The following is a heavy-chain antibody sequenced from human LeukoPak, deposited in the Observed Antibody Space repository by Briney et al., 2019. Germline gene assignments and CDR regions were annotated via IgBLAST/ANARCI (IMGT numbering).Heavy chain of an antibody. CDR1: GFTFDDYA. Sequence: QPGGSLRLSCAASGFTFDDYAMHWVRQAPGKGLEWVSGISWNSGSIGYADSVKGRFTISRDNAKNSLYLQMSSLRAEDTAVYYCARGTPGLDYFDYWGQGTLVTVSS. CDR2: ISWNSGSI. J-gene: IGHJ4*02. V-gene: IGHV3-9*01. CDR3: ARGTPGLDYFDY. D-gene: IGHD3/OR15-3a*01.